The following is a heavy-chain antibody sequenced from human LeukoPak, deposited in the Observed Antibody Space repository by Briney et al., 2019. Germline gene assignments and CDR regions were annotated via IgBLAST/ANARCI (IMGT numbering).Heavy chain of an antibody. J-gene: IGHJ4*02. CDR1: GYSISNGYY. Sequence: SETLSLTCAVSGYSISNGYYWDWIRQPPGRGLEWIGNIYRSGSTSYNPSLKSRVTISVDTSKNQFSLKVNSVTAADTAVYYCARRHSSGWFYYWGQGTLVTVSS. V-gene: IGHV4-38-2*01. D-gene: IGHD6-19*01. CDR3: ARRHSSGWFYY. CDR2: IYRSGST.